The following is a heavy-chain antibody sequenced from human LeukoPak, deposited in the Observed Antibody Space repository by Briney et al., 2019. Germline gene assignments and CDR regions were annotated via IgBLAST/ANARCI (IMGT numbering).Heavy chain of an antibody. CDR1: GGSFSNHY. J-gene: IGHJ5*02. Sequence: SETLSLTCTVSGGSFSNHYWSWIRQPPGEGLEWIGYIYHTGSTNYNPSLKSRVTISVDTSKNQFSLKLSSVTAADTAVYYCARDNYVDWFDPWGQGTQVTVSS. V-gene: IGHV4-59*11. CDR2: IYHTGST. D-gene: IGHD1-7*01. CDR3: ARDNYVDWFDP.